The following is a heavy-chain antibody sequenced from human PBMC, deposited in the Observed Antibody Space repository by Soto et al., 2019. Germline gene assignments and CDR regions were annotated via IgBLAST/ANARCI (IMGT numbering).Heavy chain of an antibody. CDR1: GYTFTSYA. CDR3: ARGGGSSWFNPGGSHYYGMDV. D-gene: IGHD6-13*01. J-gene: IGHJ6*02. CDR2: INVDNGNA. V-gene: IGHV1-3*01. Sequence: QVQLVQSGAEVKKPGASVKVSCKASGYTFTSYAMHWVRQAPGQRLEWMGWINVDNGNAKYSQKFQGRVTITRDTSASTAYMELSSLRSEDTAVYYCARGGGSSWFNPGGSHYYGMDVWGQGTPVTVSS.